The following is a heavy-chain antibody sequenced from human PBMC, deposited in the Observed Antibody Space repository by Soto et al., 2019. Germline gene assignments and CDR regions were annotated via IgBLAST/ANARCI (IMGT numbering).Heavy chain of an antibody. J-gene: IGHJ6*02. CDR2: ISYDGSNK. CDR1: GFTFSSYA. Sequence: GGSLRLSCAASGFTFSSYAMHWVRQAPGKGLEWVAVISYDGSNKYYADSVKGRFTISRDNSKNTLYLQMNSLRAEDTAVYYCARDLLNYDYVWGSYRSSYYYYGMDVWGQGTTVTVSS. CDR3: ARDLLNYDYVWGSYRSSYYYYGMDV. V-gene: IGHV3-30-3*01. D-gene: IGHD3-16*02.